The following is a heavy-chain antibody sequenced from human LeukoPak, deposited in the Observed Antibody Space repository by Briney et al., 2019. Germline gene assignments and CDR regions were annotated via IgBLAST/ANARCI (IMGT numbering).Heavy chain of an antibody. CDR1: GYTFSNYA. V-gene: IGHV7-4-1*02. D-gene: IGHD6-13*01. J-gene: IGHJ4*02. CDR2: ITTNTGNP. CDR3: ARVEEYSSSWYASY. Sequence: ASVKVSCKASGYTFSNYAVNWVRQVPGQGLEWMGWITTNTGNPTYAQGFTGRFVFSLDTSVSTAYLQISSLKTEDTAVYYCARVEEYSSSWYASYWGQGTLLTVSS.